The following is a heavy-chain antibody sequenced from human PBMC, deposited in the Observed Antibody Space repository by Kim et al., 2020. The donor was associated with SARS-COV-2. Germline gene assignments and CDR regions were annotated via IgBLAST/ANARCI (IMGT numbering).Heavy chain of an antibody. Sequence: GGSLRLSCAASGFRIADYAVHWVRQAPGKGLEWLSYITGTSSTIFYADSVKGRFTISRDNAKNSVSLQLCSLRDEDTAVYYCARDLPLRLDAFDLWGQGTMVSVSS. CDR1: GFRIADYA. J-gene: IGHJ3*01. CDR2: ITGTSSTI. V-gene: IGHV3-48*02. CDR3: ARDLPLRLDAFDL.